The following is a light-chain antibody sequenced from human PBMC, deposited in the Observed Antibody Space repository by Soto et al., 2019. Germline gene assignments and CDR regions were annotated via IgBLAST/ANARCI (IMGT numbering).Light chain of an antibody. CDR2: EVA. V-gene: IGLV2-14*01. CDR1: SSDIGAYNF. J-gene: IGLJ3*02. Sequence: QSALTQPASVSGSPGQTITISCTGTSSDIGAYNFVSWYQQYPARAPRLIIYEVAHRPSGISDHFSGSKSGNTASLTISGLQAEDEADYYCSSYTSSNTQVFGGGTKLTVL. CDR3: SSYTSSNTQV.